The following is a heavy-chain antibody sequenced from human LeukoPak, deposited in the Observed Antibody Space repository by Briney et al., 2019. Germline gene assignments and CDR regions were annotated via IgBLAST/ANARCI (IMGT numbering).Heavy chain of an antibody. CDR3: ARGQEMGSGWYLGY. CDR2: INPNSGGT. V-gene: IGHV1-2*04. J-gene: IGHJ4*02. Sequence: ASVKVSCKASGYTFTGYYMHWVRQAPGQGLEWMGWINPNSGGTNYAQKFQGWVTMTRDTSISTAYMELSRLRSGDTAVYYCARGQEMGSGWYLGYWGQGTLVTVSS. CDR1: GYTFTGYY. D-gene: IGHD6-19*01.